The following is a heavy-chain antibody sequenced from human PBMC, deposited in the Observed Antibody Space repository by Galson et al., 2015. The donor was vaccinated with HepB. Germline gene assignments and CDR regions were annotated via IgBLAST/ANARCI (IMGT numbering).Heavy chain of an antibody. CDR2: ISAYNGNT. D-gene: IGHD3-3*01. J-gene: IGHJ3*02. V-gene: IGHV1-18*04. CDR3: ARDGRFLELLVDAFDI. Sequence: SVKVSCKASGYTFTSYGISWVRQAPGQGLEWMGWISAYNGNTNYAQKLQGRVTMTTDTSTSTAYMELRSLRSDDTAVYYCARDGRFLELLVDAFDIWGQGTVVTVSS. CDR1: GYTFTSYG.